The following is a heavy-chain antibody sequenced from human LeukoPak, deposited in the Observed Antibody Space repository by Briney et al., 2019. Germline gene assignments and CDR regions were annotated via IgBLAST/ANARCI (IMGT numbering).Heavy chain of an antibody. J-gene: IGHJ3*02. CDR2: IYYSGST. CDR3: ARALTDGAFDI. Sequence: SETLSLICTVSGGSISSGDYYWSWIRQPPGKGLEWIGYIYYSGSTYYNPSLKSRVTISVDTSKNQFSLKLSSVTAADTAVYYCARALTDGAFDIWGQGTMVTVSS. V-gene: IGHV4-30-4*08. CDR1: GGSISSGDYY. D-gene: IGHD2-8*02.